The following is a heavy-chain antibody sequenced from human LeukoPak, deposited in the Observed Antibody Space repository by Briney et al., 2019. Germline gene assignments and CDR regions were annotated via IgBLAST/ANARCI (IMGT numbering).Heavy chain of an antibody. Sequence: GGPLRLSCSASGFTFDDYALSWFRQAPGKALDWVGFIRSKAFGGTPEYAASVRGRFTISRDDSKSIAYLQMNSLKTEDTAVYYCTRNTVTVHFDYWSQGTLVTVSS. CDR3: TRNTVTVHFDY. CDR1: GFTFDDYA. J-gene: IGHJ4*02. CDR2: IRSKAFGGTP. V-gene: IGHV3-49*03. D-gene: IGHD4-17*01.